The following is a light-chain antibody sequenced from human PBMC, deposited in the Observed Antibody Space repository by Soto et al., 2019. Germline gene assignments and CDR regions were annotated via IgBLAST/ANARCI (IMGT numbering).Light chain of an antibody. J-gene: IGKJ1*01. CDR2: WAS. V-gene: IGKV4-1*01. CDR3: QQYYGTTWT. CDR1: QSVLTNSNNKNY. Sequence: DIVMTQSPDSLAVSLGERATINCRSSQSVLTNSNNKNYLAWYQQKPGQHPKLLISWASTRESGVPDRFSGSGSGTDFTLTISSLQAEDVPVYYCQQYYGTTWTFGQGTKVEVK.